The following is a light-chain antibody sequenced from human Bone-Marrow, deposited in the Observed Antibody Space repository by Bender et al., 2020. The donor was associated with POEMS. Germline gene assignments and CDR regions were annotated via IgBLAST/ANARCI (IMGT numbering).Light chain of an antibody. CDR2: YDD. CDR1: NSNIKDNL. V-gene: IGLV1-36*01. J-gene: IGLJ3*02. CDR3: ATWDDSLNAVV. Sequence: QSVLTQPPSVSEAPRQRVTISCSGGNSNIKDNLVNWYQQFPGKAPKLLIFYDDVLASGVSDRFSASKSGTSASLAISDLQSEDEAEYYCATWDDSLNAVVFGGGTKLTVL.